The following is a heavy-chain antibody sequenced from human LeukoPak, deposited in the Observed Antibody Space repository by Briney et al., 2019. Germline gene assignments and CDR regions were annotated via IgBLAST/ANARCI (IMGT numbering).Heavy chain of an antibody. Sequence: AGGSLRLTCAASGFTFSSYWMNWVRQAPGKGLEWVSSISSSSSYIYYADSVKGRFTISRDNAKNSLYLQMNSLRAEDTAVYYCARDYGHYDLLTGDKYDAFDIWGQGTMVTVSS. CDR2: ISSSSSYI. CDR1: GFTFSSYW. D-gene: IGHD3-9*01. CDR3: ARDYGHYDLLTGDKYDAFDI. V-gene: IGHV3-21*01. J-gene: IGHJ3*02.